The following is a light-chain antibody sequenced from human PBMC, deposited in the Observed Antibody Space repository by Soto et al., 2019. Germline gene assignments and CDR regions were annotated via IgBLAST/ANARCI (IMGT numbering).Light chain of an antibody. CDR1: QSVLYSSNNKNY. Sequence: DIVLTQSPDSLAVALGERATINCKSSQSVLYSSNNKNYLAWYQQKPGQPPKLLISWASTREFGVPDRFSGSGSGTDFTLTISSLQAEDVAVYYCQQYYASPPRMFGQGTKMEIK. CDR3: QQYYASPPRM. V-gene: IGKV4-1*01. CDR2: WAS. J-gene: IGKJ1*01.